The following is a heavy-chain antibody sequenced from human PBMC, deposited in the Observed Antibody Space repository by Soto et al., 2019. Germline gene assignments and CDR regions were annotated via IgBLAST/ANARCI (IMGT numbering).Heavy chain of an antibody. CDR2: INHSGST. J-gene: IGHJ4*02. D-gene: IGHD3-10*01. Sequence: SETLSLTCAVYGGSFSGYYWTWIRQPPGTGLEWLGEINHSGSTNYNPSLKSRLTISLDTSKNEFSLRLTSVTDADTAVYYCASTYYNLNSGPLDYWGRGTLVTVSS. V-gene: IGHV4-34*09. CDR3: ASTYYNLNSGPLDY. CDR1: GGSFSGYY.